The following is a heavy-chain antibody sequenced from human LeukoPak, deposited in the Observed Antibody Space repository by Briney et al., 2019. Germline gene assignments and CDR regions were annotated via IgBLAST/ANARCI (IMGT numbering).Heavy chain of an antibody. CDR1: GGSFSGYY. D-gene: IGHD6-19*01. J-gene: IGHJ4*02. CDR3: ASSVYSSGWYFFSSGDFNDY. V-gene: IGHV4-34*01. Sequence: PSETLSLTCAVYGGSFSGYYWSWIRQPPGKGLEWIGEINHSRSTNYNPSLKSQVTISVDTSKNQFSLKLSSVTAADTAVYYCASSVYSSGWYFFSSGDFNDYWGQGTLVTVSS. CDR2: INHSRST.